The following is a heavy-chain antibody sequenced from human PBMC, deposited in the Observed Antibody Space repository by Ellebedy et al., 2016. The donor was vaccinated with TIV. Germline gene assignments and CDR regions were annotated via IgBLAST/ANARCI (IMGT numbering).Heavy chain of an antibody. Sequence: MPSETLSLTCTVSGGSISSYYWSWIRQPPGKGLEWIGYIYYSGSTNYNPSLKSRVTISVDTSKNQFSLKLSSVTAADTAVYYCARLRWELDKKNAFDIWGQGTMVTVSS. V-gene: IGHV4-59*08. CDR3: ARLRWELDKKNAFDI. J-gene: IGHJ3*02. D-gene: IGHD4-23*01. CDR2: IYYSGST. CDR1: GGSISSYY.